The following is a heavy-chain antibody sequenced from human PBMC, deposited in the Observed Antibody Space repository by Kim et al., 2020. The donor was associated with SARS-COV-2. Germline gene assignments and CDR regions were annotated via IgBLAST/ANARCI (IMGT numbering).Heavy chain of an antibody. CDR1: GFTFSSYA. CDR2: ISGSGGST. V-gene: IGHV3-23*01. J-gene: IGHJ4*02. D-gene: IGHD3-3*01. CDR3: AKDPHYDFWSGYVFDY. Sequence: GGSLRLSCAASGFTFSSYAMSWVRQAPGKGLEWVSAISGSGGSTYYADSVKVRFTISRDNSKNTLYLQMNSLRAEDKAVYYCAKDPHYDFWSGYVFDYWGQGTLITVSS.